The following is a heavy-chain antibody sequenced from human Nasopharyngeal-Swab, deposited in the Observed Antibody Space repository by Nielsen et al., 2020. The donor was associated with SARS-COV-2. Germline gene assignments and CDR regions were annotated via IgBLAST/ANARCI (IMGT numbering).Heavy chain of an antibody. CDR2: ISGSGGST. CDR3: AKVGELLLTDWYFDL. CDR1: GFTFSSYA. J-gene: IGHJ2*01. Sequence: GESLKISCAASGFTFSSYAMSWVRQAPGKGLEWVPAISGSGGSTYYADSVKGRFTISRDNSKNTLYLQMNSLRAEDTAVYYCAKVGELLLTDWYFDLWGRGTLVTVSS. D-gene: IGHD2-2*01. V-gene: IGHV3-23*01.